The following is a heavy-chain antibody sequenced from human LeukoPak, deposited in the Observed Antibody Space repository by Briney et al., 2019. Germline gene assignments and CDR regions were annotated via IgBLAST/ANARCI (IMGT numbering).Heavy chain of an antibody. Sequence: SETLSLTCTVSGYSSSSGYYWGWIRQPPGKGLEWIGSIYHSGSTYYNPSLKSRVTISVDTSKNQFSLKLSSVTAADTAVYYCARGRHKYYYGSGTHYFDYWGQGTLVTVSS. D-gene: IGHD3-10*01. CDR1: GYSSSSGYY. CDR2: IYHSGST. V-gene: IGHV4-38-2*02. CDR3: ARGRHKYYYGSGTHYFDY. J-gene: IGHJ4*02.